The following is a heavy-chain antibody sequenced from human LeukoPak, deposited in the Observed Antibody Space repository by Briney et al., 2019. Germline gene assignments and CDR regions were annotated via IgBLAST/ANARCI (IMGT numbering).Heavy chain of an antibody. V-gene: IGHV4-59*10. CDR1: GGSFSGYY. CDR2: IYTSGST. CDR3: ARGDWGSPDYYYMDV. J-gene: IGHJ6*03. Sequence: SETLSPTCAVYGGSFSGYYWSWIRQPAGKGLEWIGRIYTSGSTNYNPSLKSRVTISVDTSKNQFSLKLSSVTAADTAVYYCARGDWGSPDYYYMDVWGKGTTVTISS. D-gene: IGHD2-21*02.